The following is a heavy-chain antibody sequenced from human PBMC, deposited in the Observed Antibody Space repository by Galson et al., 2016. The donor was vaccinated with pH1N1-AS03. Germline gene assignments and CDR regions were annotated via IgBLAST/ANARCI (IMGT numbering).Heavy chain of an antibody. CDR2: IYWDDAK. CDR1: GVSVPSSGLA. J-gene: IGHJ3*02. D-gene: IGHD3-16*01. Sequence: PALVKPTQTLTLTCSLSGVSVPSSGLAVGWFRLPPGKALEWLALIYWDDAKRFSPSLRNRLTITKDTSRHQAVLTVTNVDPLDTATYFCALPNSWGNAFEIWGPGTMVTVAS. V-gene: IGHV2-5*02. CDR3: ALPNSWGNAFEI.